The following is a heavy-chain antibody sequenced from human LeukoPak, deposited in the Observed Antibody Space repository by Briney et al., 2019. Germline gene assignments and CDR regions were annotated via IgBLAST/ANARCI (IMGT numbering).Heavy chain of an antibody. V-gene: IGHV4-31*03. Sequence: SETLSLTCTVSGGSISSGGYHWSWIRQHPGKGLEWIGYIYYSGSTYYNPSLKSRVTISVDTSKNQFSLKLSSVTAADTAVYYCARWAPGEDYWGQGTLVTVSS. J-gene: IGHJ4*02. CDR1: GGSISSGGYH. CDR2: IYYSGST. CDR3: ARWAPGEDY. D-gene: IGHD3-16*01.